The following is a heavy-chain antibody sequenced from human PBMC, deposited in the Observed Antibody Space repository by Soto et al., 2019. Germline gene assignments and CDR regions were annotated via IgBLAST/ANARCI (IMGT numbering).Heavy chain of an antibody. V-gene: IGHV3-23*01. CDR3: AKALGYCSGTSCYGSNYYMDV. CDR2: IRGSGGGT. J-gene: IGHJ6*03. CDR1: GFTFSHYA. D-gene: IGHD2-2*01. Sequence: EVQLLESGGGLVQRGGSLRLSCTVSGFTFSHYAMSWLRQAPGKGLEWVSGIRGSGGGTYYAGSVKGRFTISRDNSKNTLYLQLNSLRAEDTAVYYCAKALGYCSGTSCYGSNYYMDVWGKGTTVTVSS.